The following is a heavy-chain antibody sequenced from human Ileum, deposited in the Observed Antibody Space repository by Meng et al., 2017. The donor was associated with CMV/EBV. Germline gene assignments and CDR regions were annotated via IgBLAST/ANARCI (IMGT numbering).Heavy chain of an antibody. CDR1: GDSISGYH. D-gene: IGHD3-10*01. V-gene: IGHV4-4*07. Sequence: QRQREESGPGLVKPSETLSLTCIVSGDSISGYHWTWIRKPAGKGLEWIGRLRTSGTTDHNPSLKSRVTLSIDTSKNQFSLKLNSVTAADTAVYYCGRAGARGVPVDMWGQGTLVTVSS. J-gene: IGHJ4*02. CDR3: GRAGARGVPVDM. CDR2: LRTSGTT.